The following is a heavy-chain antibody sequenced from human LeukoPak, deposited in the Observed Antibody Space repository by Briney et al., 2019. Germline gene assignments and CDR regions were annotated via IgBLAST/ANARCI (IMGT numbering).Heavy chain of an antibody. Sequence: ASVKVSCKASGYTFTSYGISWVRQAPGQGLEWMGWISAYNGDTKYAQNLQGRVTMTTETSTSTAYMELRSLRSDDTAVYYCARTTSYFDSSGYYPIWGQGTMVTVSS. CDR2: ISAYNGDT. D-gene: IGHD3-22*01. V-gene: IGHV1-18*01. CDR3: ARTTSYFDSSGYYPI. CDR1: GYTFTSYG. J-gene: IGHJ3*02.